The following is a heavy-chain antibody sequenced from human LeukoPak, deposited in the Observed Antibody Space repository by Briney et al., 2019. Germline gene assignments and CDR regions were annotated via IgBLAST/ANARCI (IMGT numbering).Heavy chain of an antibody. Sequence: GGSLRLSCAASGFTFSSYAMSWVRQAPGKGLEWVSAISGSGGSTYYADSVKGRFTISRDNSKNTLYLQMNSLRAEDTAVYYCRYVIAAAEGIFDYWGQGTLVTVSS. CDR2: ISGSGGST. V-gene: IGHV3-23*01. CDR1: GFTFSSYA. D-gene: IGHD6-13*01. J-gene: IGHJ4*02. CDR3: RYVIAAAEGIFDY.